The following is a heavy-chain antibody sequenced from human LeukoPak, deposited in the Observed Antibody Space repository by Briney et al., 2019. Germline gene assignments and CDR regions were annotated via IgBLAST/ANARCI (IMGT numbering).Heavy chain of an antibody. V-gene: IGHV3-48*01. CDR1: GFTFSSYS. Sequence: GGSLRLSCAASGFTFSSYSMNWVRQAPGKGLEWVSYISSSSSTIYYADSVKGRFTISRDNAKKSLYLQMNRLRAEDTAVYYCTTPTDPTMVRGRERVVVWGKGTTVTVSS. CDR2: ISSSSSTI. J-gene: IGHJ6*04. CDR3: TTPTDPTMVRGRERVVV. D-gene: IGHD3-10*01.